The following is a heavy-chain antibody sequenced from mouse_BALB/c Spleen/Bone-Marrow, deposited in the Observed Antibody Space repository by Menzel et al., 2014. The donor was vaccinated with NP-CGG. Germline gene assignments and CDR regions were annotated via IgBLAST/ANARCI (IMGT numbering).Heavy chain of an antibody. CDR2: IDPSNTYT. CDR1: GYTFTSYT. V-gene: IGHV1-4*02. CDR3: AREDIITAYFDY. J-gene: IGHJ2*01. D-gene: IGHD1-1*01. Sequence: VQLQESAAELARPGASVKMSCKASGYTFTSYTMHWVKQRPGQGLEWIGYIDPSNTYTDYNQNFKDKTTLTADKSSSTAYMQQSSLTSAESAVYYCAREDIITAYFDYWGQGTTLTVSS.